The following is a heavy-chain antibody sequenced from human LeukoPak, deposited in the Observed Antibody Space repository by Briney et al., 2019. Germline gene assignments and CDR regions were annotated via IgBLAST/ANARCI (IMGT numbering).Heavy chain of an antibody. CDR3: ARDRSYYYGLGSFYYYGMDV. V-gene: IGHV1-18*04. D-gene: IGHD3-10*01. J-gene: IGHJ6*04. CDR2: ISAYNGNT. CDR1: GYTFTSYG. Sequence: GASVKVSCTASGYTFTSYGISWVRQAPGQGLEWMGWISAYNGNTNYAQKLQGRVTMTTDTSTSTAYMELRSLRSDDTAVYYCARDRSYYYGLGSFYYYGMDVWGKGTTVTVSS.